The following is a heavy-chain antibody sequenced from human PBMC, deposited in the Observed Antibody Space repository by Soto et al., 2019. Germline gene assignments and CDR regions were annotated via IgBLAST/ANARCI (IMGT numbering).Heavy chain of an antibody. CDR1: GFTFSDYF. D-gene: IGHD3-22*01. CDR2: SRNKAHGYTT. CDR3: TRSDSSVYIQY. J-gene: IGHJ4*02. Sequence: PGGSLRLSCAASGFTFSDYFMDWVRQAPGEGLEWVGRSRNKAHGYTTQYAASVTGRFAVSRDDSRNSLILQMNSLNTEDTAVYYCTRSDSSVYIQYWGQGTLVTVSS. V-gene: IGHV3-72*01.